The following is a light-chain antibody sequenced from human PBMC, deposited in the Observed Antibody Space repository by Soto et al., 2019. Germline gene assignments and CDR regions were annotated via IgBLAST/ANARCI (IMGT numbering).Light chain of an antibody. CDR1: SSDVGGYNY. Sequence: QSALTQPPSASGSPGQSVTISCTGTSSDVGGYNYVSWYQQHPGKAPKLMLFEVTKRPSGVPDRFSGSKSGNTASLTVSGLQAEDEADYYCSSYADSNNFVFGTGTQLTVL. CDR2: EVT. V-gene: IGLV2-8*01. J-gene: IGLJ1*01. CDR3: SSYADSNNFV.